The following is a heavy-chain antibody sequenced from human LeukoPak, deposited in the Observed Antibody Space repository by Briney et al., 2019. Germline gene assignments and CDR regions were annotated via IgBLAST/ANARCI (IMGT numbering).Heavy chain of an antibody. V-gene: IGHV3-48*03. CDR3: ARAFSVDGGVTKSAYLDY. Sequence: PGGSLRLSCAASGFTFSSYEMNWVRQAPGKGLEGVSYISSSGSTIYYADSVKGRFTISRDNAKNSLYLQMNSLRAEDTAVYYCARAFSVDGGVTKSAYLDYWGQGTLVTVSS. CDR1: GFTFSSYE. CDR2: ISSSGSTI. D-gene: IGHD2-8*02. J-gene: IGHJ4*02.